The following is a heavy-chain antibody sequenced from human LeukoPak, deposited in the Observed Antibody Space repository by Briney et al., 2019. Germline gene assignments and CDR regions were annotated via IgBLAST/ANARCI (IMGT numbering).Heavy chain of an antibody. J-gene: IGHJ6*02. V-gene: IGHV3-30-3*01. CDR2: ISYDGSNK. D-gene: IGHD2-2*01. CDR3: ARDKGLVPAAAIYYYYYGMDV. CDR1: GFTFSSYA. Sequence: RGSLRLSCAASGFTFSSYAMHWARQAPGKGLEWVAVISYDGSNKYYADSVKGRFTISRDNSKNTLYLQMNSLRAEDTAVYYCARDKGLVPAAAIYYYYYGMDVWGQGTTVTVSS.